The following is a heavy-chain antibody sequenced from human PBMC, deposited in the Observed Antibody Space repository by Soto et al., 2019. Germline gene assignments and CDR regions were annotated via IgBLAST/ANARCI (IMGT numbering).Heavy chain of an antibody. CDR3: SRLPMGYYDSSGYYPEYFQH. CDR1: GYSFTSYW. Sequence: GESLKISCKGSGYSFTSYWIGWVRQMPGKGLEWMGIIYPGGSDTRYSPSFQGQVTISADKSISTAYLQWSSLKASDTAMYYCSRLPMGYYDSSGYYPEYFQHWGQGTLVTVSS. CDR2: IYPGGSDT. V-gene: IGHV5-51*01. D-gene: IGHD3-22*01. J-gene: IGHJ1*01.